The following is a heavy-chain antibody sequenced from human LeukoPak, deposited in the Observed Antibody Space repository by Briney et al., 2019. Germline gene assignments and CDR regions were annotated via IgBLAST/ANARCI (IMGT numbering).Heavy chain of an antibody. J-gene: IGHJ4*02. CDR1: GGSISSYY. Sequence: SETLSLTCTVSGGSISSYYWSWIRQPAGKGLEWIGRMYTRGDTTYNPSLKSRVTISIDTSKNQFSLKLSSVTAADTAVYYCARDSSGIAAPGTDWGQGTLVTVSS. CDR3: ARDSSGIAAPGTD. CDR2: MYTRGDT. V-gene: IGHV4-4*07. D-gene: IGHD6-13*01.